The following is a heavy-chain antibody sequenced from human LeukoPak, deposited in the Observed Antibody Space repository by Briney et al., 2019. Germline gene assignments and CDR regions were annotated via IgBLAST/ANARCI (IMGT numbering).Heavy chain of an antibody. Sequence: PGGSLRLSCAASGFTFGSYSMNWVRQAPGKGLEWVSSISSSSSYIYYADSVKGRFTISRDNAKNSLYLQMNSLRAEDTAVYYCARDDITIFGVPHGVWGQGTTVTVSS. J-gene: IGHJ6*02. CDR2: ISSSSSYI. CDR3: ARDDITIFGVPHGV. CDR1: GFTFGSYS. D-gene: IGHD3-3*01. V-gene: IGHV3-21*01.